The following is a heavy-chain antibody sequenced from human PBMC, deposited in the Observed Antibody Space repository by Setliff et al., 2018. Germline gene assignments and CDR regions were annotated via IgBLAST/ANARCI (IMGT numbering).Heavy chain of an antibody. CDR1: GYTFTSYG. D-gene: IGHD2-2*01. V-gene: IGHV1-18*01. CDR2: ISAKNGNT. J-gene: IGHJ5*02. CDR3: VRDRHSFVVPPEEAWFDP. Sequence: ASVKVSCKASGYTFTSYGITWVRQAPGQGLEWMGWISAKNGNTNYAQRLRGRVTMTTDTSTNTAYMELRSLTSDDTAIYYCVRDRHSFVVPPEEAWFDPWGQGTLVTVSS.